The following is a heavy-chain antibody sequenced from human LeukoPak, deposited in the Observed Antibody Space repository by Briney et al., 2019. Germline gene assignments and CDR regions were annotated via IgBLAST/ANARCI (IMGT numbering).Heavy chain of an antibody. CDR1: GGSISSGSYY. D-gene: IGHD3-22*01. Sequence: PSETLSLTCTVSGGSISSGSYYWSWIRQPAGKGLEWIGRIYTSGSTNYNPSLKSRVTISVDTSKNQFSLKLSSVTAADTAVYYCARESRSSGYLDYYYYMDVWGKGTTVTISS. V-gene: IGHV4-61*02. J-gene: IGHJ6*03. CDR3: ARESRSSGYLDYYYYMDV. CDR2: IYTSGST.